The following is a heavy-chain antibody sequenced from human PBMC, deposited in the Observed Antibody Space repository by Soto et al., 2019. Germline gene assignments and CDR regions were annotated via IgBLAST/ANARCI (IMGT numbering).Heavy chain of an antibody. D-gene: IGHD1-26*01. CDR3: ATDLNWENF. J-gene: IGHJ4*02. Sequence: GGSLRLSCAVSGFTFGNHWMTWVRQAPGKGLEFLANISPVGSEKYYVDSVKGRFTISRDNTENSLYLQMNSLRDEDTAVYSCATDLNWENFWGQGTLVTVSS. V-gene: IGHV3-7*01. CDR1: GFTFGNHW. CDR2: ISPVGSEK.